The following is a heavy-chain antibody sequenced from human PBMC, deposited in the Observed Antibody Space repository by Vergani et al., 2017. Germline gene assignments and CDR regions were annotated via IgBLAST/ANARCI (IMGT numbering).Heavy chain of an antibody. CDR3: ARVGSPGSSPFDC. V-gene: IGHV2-70*17. D-gene: IGHD3-10*01. CDR1: GFTLTTTGVS. Sequence: QVTLTESGPALVKPTQTLTLSCTFSGFTLTTTGVSINWIRRPPGGALEWLARVDWEDDKFFSPSLGGRLAISKDTSRNRVVLTLTNVDSADTGTYYCARVGSPGSSPFDCWGLGAQVTVSS. J-gene: IGHJ4*02. CDR2: VDWEDDK.